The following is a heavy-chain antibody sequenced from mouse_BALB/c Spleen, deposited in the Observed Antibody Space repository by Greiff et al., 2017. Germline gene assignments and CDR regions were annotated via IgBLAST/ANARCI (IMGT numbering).Heavy chain of an antibody. CDR1: GFSLTGYG. Sequence: VQLQQSGPGLVAPSQSLSITCTVSGFSLTGYGVNWVRQPPGKGLEWLGMIWGDGSTDYNSALKSRLSISKDNSKSQVFLKMNSLQTDDTARYYCARAPHYYGSSPLWYFDVWGAGTTVTVSS. D-gene: IGHD1-1*01. CDR2: IWGDGST. J-gene: IGHJ1*01. V-gene: IGHV2-6-7*01. CDR3: ARAPHYYGSSPLWYFDV.